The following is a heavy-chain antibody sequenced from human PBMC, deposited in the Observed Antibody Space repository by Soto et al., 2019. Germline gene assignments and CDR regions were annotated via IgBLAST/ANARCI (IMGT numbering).Heavy chain of an antibody. D-gene: IGHD2-8*01. Sequence: ASVKVSCKASGYTFTSYGISWVRQAPGQGLEWMGWISTFNSHTDYAQKVQGRVAMTTDRSTGTAYMELRSLRSDDTAVYYCARGPLDYPIPDFDYWGQGTLVTVSS. V-gene: IGHV1-18*01. CDR1: GYTFTSYG. CDR3: ARGPLDYPIPDFDY. CDR2: ISTFNSHT. J-gene: IGHJ4*02.